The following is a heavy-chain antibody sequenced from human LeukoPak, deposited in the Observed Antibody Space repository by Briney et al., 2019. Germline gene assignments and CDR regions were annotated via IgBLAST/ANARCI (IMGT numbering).Heavy chain of an antibody. CDR3: VGGGGWVFDY. D-gene: IGHD6-19*01. Sequence: PGGSLTLSCAASGFTFSSYWMNWVSQAPGKGLEWVANIKQDGSETYYVDSVKGRFTISRDNAKESLYLRMNSLRAEDTAVYYCVGGGGWVFDYWGQGTLVTVSS. CDR2: IKQDGSET. J-gene: IGHJ4*02. CDR1: GFTFSSYW. V-gene: IGHV3-7*01.